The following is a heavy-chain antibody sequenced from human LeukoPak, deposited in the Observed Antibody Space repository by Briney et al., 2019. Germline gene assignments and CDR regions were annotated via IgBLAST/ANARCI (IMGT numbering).Heavy chain of an antibody. CDR3: AKWGDYDILTGYYVSDF. CDR2: ITGSGDTT. CDR1: GFIFRNYA. J-gene: IGHJ4*02. Sequence: PGGSLRLSCAASGFIFRNYAMSWVRQAPGKGPEWVSAITGSGDTTYYADSVEGRFTISRDNSKNTLYVEMNTLRAEDTAVYYCAKWGDYDILTGYYVSDFWGQGTLVTVSS. D-gene: IGHD3-9*01. V-gene: IGHV3-23*01.